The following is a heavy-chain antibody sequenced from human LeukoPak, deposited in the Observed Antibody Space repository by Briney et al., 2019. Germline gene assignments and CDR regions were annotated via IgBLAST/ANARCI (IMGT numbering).Heavy chain of an antibody. J-gene: IGHJ4*02. CDR1: GGSISSYY. Sequence: KPSETLSLTCTVSGGSISSYYWSWIRQPAGKGLEWIGRIYTSGSTNYNPSLKSRVTMSVDTSKNQFSLTLSSVTAADTAVYYCARAYDSSVIEVFDYWGQGTLVTVSS. CDR2: IYTSGST. CDR3: ARAYDSSVIEVFDY. V-gene: IGHV4-4*07. D-gene: IGHD3-22*01.